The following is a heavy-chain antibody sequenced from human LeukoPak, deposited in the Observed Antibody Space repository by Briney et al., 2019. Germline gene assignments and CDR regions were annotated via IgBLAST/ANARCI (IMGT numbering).Heavy chain of an antibody. D-gene: IGHD3-10*01. J-gene: IGHJ5*02. V-gene: IGHV1-2*02. CDR1: GYTFTSYD. CDR2: MNPNSGGT. CDR3: ARDFLYYYGSGSPHWFDP. Sequence: ASVKVSCKASGYTFTSYDINWVRQATGQGLEWMGWMNPNSGGTNYAQKFQGRVTMTRDTSISTAYMELSRLRSDDTAVYYCARDFLYYYGSGSPHWFDPWGQGTLVTVSS.